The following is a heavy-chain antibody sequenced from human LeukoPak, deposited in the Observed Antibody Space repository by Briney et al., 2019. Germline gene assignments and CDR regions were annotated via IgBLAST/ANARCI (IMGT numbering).Heavy chain of an antibody. CDR1: GFPFSTYS. V-gene: IGHV3-48*02. Sequence: GGSLRLSCAASGFPFSTYSMNWVRQAPGKGLEWVSYIRSSGSTIYYADSVKGRFTISRDNAKNSLYLQMNSLRDEDTAVYYCARDPAHSSGPFDCWGQGTLVTVSS. CDR2: IRSSGSTI. J-gene: IGHJ4*02. CDR3: ARDPAHSSGPFDC. D-gene: IGHD3-22*01.